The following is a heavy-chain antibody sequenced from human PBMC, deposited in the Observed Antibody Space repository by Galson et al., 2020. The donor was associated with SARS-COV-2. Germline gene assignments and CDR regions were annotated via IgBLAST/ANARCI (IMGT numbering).Heavy chain of an antibody. V-gene: IGHV3-53*01. J-gene: IGHJ4*02. CDR3: ARDPPDGNRGNFDS. CDR2: IYSGGNT. D-gene: IGHD7-27*01. Sequence: GESLKISCAASGFTVSSNYMNWVRQAPGKGLEWVSVIYSGGNTYYADSVKGRFTISRDNSKNPLYLQMNSLRAEDTAVYYCARDPPDGNRGNFDSWGQGTLVTVSS. CDR1: GFTVSSNY.